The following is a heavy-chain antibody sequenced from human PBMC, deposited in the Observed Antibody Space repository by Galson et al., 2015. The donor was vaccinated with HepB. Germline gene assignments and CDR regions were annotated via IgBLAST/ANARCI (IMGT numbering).Heavy chain of an antibody. CDR1: GFTVSNHY. V-gene: IGHV3-66*01. CDR3: AKGGSWYYYYYMDV. D-gene: IGHD1-26*01. Sequence: SLRLSCAVSGFTVSNHYMTWVRQAPGKGLEWVSLIYSGISTYYADSAKGRFTISRDNSKNTLYLQMNSLRAEDTAVYYCAKGGSWYYYYYMDVWGKGTTVIVSS. J-gene: IGHJ6*03. CDR2: IYSGIST.